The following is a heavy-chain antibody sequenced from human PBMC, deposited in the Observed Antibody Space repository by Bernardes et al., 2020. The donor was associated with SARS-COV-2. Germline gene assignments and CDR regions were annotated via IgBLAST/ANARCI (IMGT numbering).Heavy chain of an antibody. Sequence: GGSLRLSFAASAFTFSSYGMHWVRQAPGKGLEWVAAITYDGSNKYYADSVKGRFTISRDNSKNTLYLQMNSLRAEDTAVYYCARSATYCSSTSCYHTFYYYYYGMDVWGQGTTVTVSS. CDR1: AFTFSSYG. CDR2: ITYDGSNK. V-gene: IGHV3-30*03. CDR3: ARSATYCSSTSCYHTFYYYYYGMDV. D-gene: IGHD2-2*01. J-gene: IGHJ6*02.